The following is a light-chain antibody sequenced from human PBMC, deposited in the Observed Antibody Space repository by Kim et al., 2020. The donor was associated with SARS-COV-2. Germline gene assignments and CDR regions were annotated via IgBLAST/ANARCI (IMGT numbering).Light chain of an antibody. CDR1: QSISSY. V-gene: IGKV1-39*01. CDR2: AAS. J-gene: IGKJ2*01. CDR3: QQSYSTPYT. Sequence: SASVGDRVTITCRASQSISSYLNLYQQKPGKAPKLLIYAASSLQSGVPSMFSGSGSGTDFTLTSSSLQPEDFATYYCQQSYSTPYTFGQGTKLEI.